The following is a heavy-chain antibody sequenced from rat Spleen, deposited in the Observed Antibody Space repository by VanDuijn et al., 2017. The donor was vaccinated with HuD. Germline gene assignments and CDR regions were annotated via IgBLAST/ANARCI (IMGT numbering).Heavy chain of an antibody. CDR3: ARGNDYALDY. CDR1: GFTFSDYG. D-gene: IGHD1-10*01. V-gene: IGHV5S13*01. Sequence: EVQLVESGGGLVQPGRSMKLSCSASGFTFSDYGMAWVFQAPTKGLEWVASISYDGGSTYYRDSVKGRFTFSRDNAKNTLYLQMDSLRSEDTATYYCARGNDYALDYWGQGVMVTVSS. J-gene: IGHJ2*01. CDR2: ISYDGGST.